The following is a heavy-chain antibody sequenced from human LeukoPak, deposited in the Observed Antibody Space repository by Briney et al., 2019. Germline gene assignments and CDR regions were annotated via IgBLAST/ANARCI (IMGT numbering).Heavy chain of an antibody. Sequence: VASVKVSCKASGYTFTGYYIHWVRQAPGQGLVCMGWINPNSGATNFAQKFQGRVTLTRDTSISTAYVELSSLKSDDTAIYYCASGADVKSVHYNDRSTYSYYFDYWGQGTLVTVSS. D-gene: IGHD3-22*01. V-gene: IGHV1-2*02. J-gene: IGHJ4*02. CDR3: ASGADVKSVHYNDRSTYSYYFDY. CDR2: INPNSGAT. CDR1: GYTFTGYY.